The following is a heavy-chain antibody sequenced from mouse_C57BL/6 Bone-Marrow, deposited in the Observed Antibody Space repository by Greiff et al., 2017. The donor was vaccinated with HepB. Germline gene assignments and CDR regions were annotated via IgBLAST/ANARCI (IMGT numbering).Heavy chain of an antibody. J-gene: IGHJ4*01. CDR2: IDPETGGT. D-gene: IGHD2-3*01. Sequence: VQLQQCGAELVRPGASVTLSCKASGYTFTDYEMHWVKQTPVHGLEWIGAIDPETGGTAYNQKFKGKAILTADKSSSTAYMELRSLTSEDSAVYYCTRSEDGYYFYYAMDYWGQGTSVTVSS. CDR3: TRSEDGYYFYYAMDY. V-gene: IGHV1-15*01. CDR1: GYTFTDYE.